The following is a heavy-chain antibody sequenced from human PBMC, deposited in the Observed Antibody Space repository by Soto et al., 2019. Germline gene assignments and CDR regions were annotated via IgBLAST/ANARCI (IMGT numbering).Heavy chain of an antibody. V-gene: IGHV3-7*01. CDR1: GFTFSSYW. CDR2: IKQDGSEK. Sequence: EVQLVESGGGLVQPGESLRLSCEESGFTFSSYWMSWVRQAPGKGLEWVANIKQDGSEKHYVDSVKGRFTISRDNAKNSLSLQMNSLRADDTAAYYGARDKIAGGDYCVDVWGKGTTVTVSS. J-gene: IGHJ6*03. CDR3: ARDKIAGGDYCVDV. D-gene: IGHD6-13*01.